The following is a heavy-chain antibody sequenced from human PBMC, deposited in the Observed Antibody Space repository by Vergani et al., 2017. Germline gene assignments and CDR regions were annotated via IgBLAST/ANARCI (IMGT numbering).Heavy chain of an antibody. CDR2: IEQDGSKK. CDR1: GFTFSSYW. V-gene: IGHV3-7*01. CDR3: AKPWGYCSGGSCSTPNWFDP. D-gene: IGHD2-15*01. J-gene: IGHJ5*02. Sequence: EVQLVESGGGLVQPGGSLRLSCAASGFTFSSYWMSWVRQAPGKGLEWVANIEQDGSKKSYVDSVKGRFTISRDNAKNSLYLQMNSLRAEDTAVYYCAKPWGYCSGGSCSTPNWFDPWGQGTLVTVSS.